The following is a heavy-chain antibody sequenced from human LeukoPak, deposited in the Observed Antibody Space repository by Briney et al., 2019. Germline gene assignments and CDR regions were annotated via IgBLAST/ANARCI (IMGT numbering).Heavy chain of an antibody. CDR1: GFTFSSSS. V-gene: IGHV3-21*01. D-gene: IGHD7-27*01. J-gene: IGHJ4*02. CDR2: ISSSSTYI. Sequence: GGSLRLSCAASGFTFSSSSMNWVRQAPGKGLVWVSYISSSSTYIYYADSLKGRFTISRDTAKNSLYLQMNSLRAEDTAVYYCARYSGDALNYWGQGTLVTVSS. CDR3: ARYSGDALNY.